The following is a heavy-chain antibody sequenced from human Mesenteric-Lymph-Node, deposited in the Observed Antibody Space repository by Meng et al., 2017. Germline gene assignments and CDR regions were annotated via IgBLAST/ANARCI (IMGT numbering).Heavy chain of an antibody. CDR2: INPNSGDT. CDR1: GYTFTAYY. D-gene: IGHD3-22*01. J-gene: IGHJ5*02. V-gene: IGHV1-2*06. CDR3: ARDGSGYYNWFDP. Sequence: QVRLVQSGAEVKEPGASVQVSCKTSGYTFTAYYIHWLRQAPGQVPEWMGRINPNSGDTNYAPKFHDRVTVTRDTSISTAYMELSSLRSDDTAVYYCARDGSGYYNWFDPWGQGSLVTVSS.